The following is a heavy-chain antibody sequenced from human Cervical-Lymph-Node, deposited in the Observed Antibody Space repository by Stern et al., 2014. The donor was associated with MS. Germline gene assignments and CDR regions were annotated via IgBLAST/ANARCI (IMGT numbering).Heavy chain of an antibody. V-gene: IGHV1-69*06. Sequence: VQLEESGTEVKKPGSSVNVSCKASGGTISKFSVSWVRQVPGQRYEWMGGIMPIFESTNDAQKFRHRLTITADKSTNTGYMELSSLKSDDTAIYYCVRGLSGYDYWYFDLWGRGTLVTVSS. J-gene: IGHJ2*01. CDR3: VRGLSGYDYWYFDL. CDR2: IMPIFEST. CDR1: GGTISKFS. D-gene: IGHD5-12*01.